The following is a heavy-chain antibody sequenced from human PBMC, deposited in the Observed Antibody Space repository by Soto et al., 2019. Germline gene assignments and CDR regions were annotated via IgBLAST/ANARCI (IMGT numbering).Heavy chain of an antibody. CDR1: GFAFSSYS. D-gene: IGHD4-17*01. Sequence: PGGSLRLSCAVSGFAFSSYSVSWVRKEKGKGLEWVSSISTSGDTYYADSVKGRLAISRDNAKNSLYLQMTSLRVEDTAVYYCARGADYANSNFDYWGQGTLVTVSS. CDR3: ARGADYANSNFDY. CDR2: ISTSGDT. V-gene: IGHV3-21*01. J-gene: IGHJ4*02.